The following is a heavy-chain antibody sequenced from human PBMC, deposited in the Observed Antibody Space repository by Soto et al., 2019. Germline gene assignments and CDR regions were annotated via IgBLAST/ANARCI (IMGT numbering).Heavy chain of an antibody. Sequence: PGGSLGLSCKGSRFTFNAYAMSWVRQAPGKGLEWVSGISGSGGHTYYKKSVRGRFTMSRDNSKNTLYLQMNSLRAGDTAVYYCANRRSANYNSSFGYYNNALAVWGPRTTAT. D-gene: IGHD1-1*01. V-gene: IGHV3-23*01. CDR2: ISGSGGHT. CDR3: ANRRSANYNSSFGYYNNALAV. CDR1: RFTFNAYA. J-gene: IGHJ6*02.